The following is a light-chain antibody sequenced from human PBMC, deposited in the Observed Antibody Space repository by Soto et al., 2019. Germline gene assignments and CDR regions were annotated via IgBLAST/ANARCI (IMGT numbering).Light chain of an antibody. J-gene: IGLJ2*01. V-gene: IGLV2-14*01. Sequence: QSALTQPASVSGSPGQSITISCTGTSSDVGDYNYVSWYQQHPGKAPKLMIYDVSNRPSGFSIRFSGSKSGNTASLTISGLQAEDEADYYCSSYTSSSTLVFGRGTKLTVL. CDR2: DVS. CDR1: SSDVGDYNY. CDR3: SSYTSSSTLV.